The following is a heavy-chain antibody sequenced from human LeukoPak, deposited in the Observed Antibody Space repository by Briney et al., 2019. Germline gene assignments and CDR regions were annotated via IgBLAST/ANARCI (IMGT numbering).Heavy chain of an antibody. CDR2: IYHSGST. D-gene: IGHD6-13*01. CDR3: ATEGVDEAAAGKGDY. CDR1: GGTISSGGYY. J-gene: IGHJ4*02. V-gene: IGHV4-30-2*01. Sequence: PSETLSLTCTVSGGTISSGGYYWSWIRQPPGKGLEWIGYIYHSGSTYYNPSLKSRVTISVDRSKNQFSLKLSSVTAADTAVYYCATEGVDEAAAGKGDYWGQGTLVTVSS.